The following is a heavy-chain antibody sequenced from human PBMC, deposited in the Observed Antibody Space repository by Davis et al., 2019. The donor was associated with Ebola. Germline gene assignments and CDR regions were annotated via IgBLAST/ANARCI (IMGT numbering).Heavy chain of an antibody. CDR2: ISSSGSTI. CDR3: ARDHFGITMVQGVNYYYYYGMDV. J-gene: IGHJ6*02. V-gene: IGHV3-11*01. D-gene: IGHD3-10*01. CDR1: GFTFSDYY. Sequence: GESLKISCAASGFTFSDYYMSWIRQAPGKGLEWVSYISSSGSTIYYADSVKGRFTISRDNAKNSLYLQMNSLRAEDTAVYYCARDHFGITMVQGVNYYYYYGMDVWGQGTTVTVSS.